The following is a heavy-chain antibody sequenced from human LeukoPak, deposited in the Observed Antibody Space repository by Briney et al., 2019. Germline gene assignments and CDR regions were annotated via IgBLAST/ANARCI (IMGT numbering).Heavy chain of an antibody. V-gene: IGHV4-59*08. CDR3: ARLHYDSSGYYYFDY. CDR1: GGSLSSDY. Sequence: PSETLSLTCTVSGGSLSSDYWSWIRRPPGKGLEWIGYFYYSGITNYNPSLKSRVTISVDTSKNQFSLKLSSVTAADTAVYYCARLHYDSSGYYYFDYWGQGTLVTVSS. J-gene: IGHJ4*02. D-gene: IGHD3-22*01. CDR2: FYYSGIT.